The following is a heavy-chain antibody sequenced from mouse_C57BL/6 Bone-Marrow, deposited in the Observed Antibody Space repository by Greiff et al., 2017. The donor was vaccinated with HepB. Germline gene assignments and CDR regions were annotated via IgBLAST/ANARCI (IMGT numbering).Heavy chain of an antibody. CDR1: GFTFSDYG. CDR2: ISSGSSTI. J-gene: IGHJ4*01. V-gene: IGHV5-17*01. D-gene: IGHD1-1*01. Sequence: EVNLVESGGGLVKPGGSLKLSCAASGFTFSDYGMHWVRQAPEKGLEWVAYISSGSSTIYYADTVKGRFTISRDNAKNTLFLQMTSLRSEDTAMYYCARGGTTVDAMDYWGQGTSVTVSS. CDR3: ARGGTTVDAMDY.